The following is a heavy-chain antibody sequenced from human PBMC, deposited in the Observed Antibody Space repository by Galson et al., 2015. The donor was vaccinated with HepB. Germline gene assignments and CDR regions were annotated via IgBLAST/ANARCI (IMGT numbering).Heavy chain of an antibody. V-gene: IGHV3-30*04. CDR2: ISYDGSNK. J-gene: IGHJ4*02. Sequence: SLRLSCAASGFTFSSYAMHWVRQAPGKGLEWVAVISYDGSNKYYADSVKGRFTISRDNSKNTLYLQMNSLRAEDTAVYYCARVSSGWSDYWGQGTLVTVSS. D-gene: IGHD6-19*01. CDR3: ARVSSGWSDY. CDR1: GFTFSSYA.